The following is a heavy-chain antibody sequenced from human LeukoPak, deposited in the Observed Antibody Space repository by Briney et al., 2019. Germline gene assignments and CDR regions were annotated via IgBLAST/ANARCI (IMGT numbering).Heavy chain of an antibody. Sequence: ASVKVSCKASGYTFINNWMHWVRQAPGQGLEWIGLINPTGAGTLYAQKFQGRVTMTRDMSTSTDYMELSSLRSEDMAVYYSARDKLVGNIGVWFDPWGQGTLVTVSS. CDR2: INPTGAGT. V-gene: IGHV1-46*01. D-gene: IGHD2-21*01. CDR1: GYTFINNW. CDR3: ARDKLVGNIGVWFDP. J-gene: IGHJ5*02.